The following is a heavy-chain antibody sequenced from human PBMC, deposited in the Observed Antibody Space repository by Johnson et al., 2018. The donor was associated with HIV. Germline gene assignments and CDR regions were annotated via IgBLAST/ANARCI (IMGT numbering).Heavy chain of an antibody. V-gene: IGHV3-66*03. CDR3: AKDGDDGDEADGTKGAFDI. J-gene: IGHJ3*02. Sequence: VQLVESGGGLIQPGGSLRLSCAASGFTVSSNYMSWVRLAPGKGLEWVSVIYSGGKTYYVDSVKARFTISRDDARNTLYLQMNSLRVEDTALYYCAKDGDDGDEADGTKGAFDIWGQGTMVTVSS. CDR1: GFTVSSNY. CDR2: IYSGGKT. D-gene: IGHD2-2*01.